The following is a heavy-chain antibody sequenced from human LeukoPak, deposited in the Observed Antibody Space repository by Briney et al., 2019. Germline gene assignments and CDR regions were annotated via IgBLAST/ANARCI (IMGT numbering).Heavy chain of an antibody. CDR3: ARDRGGYSNPYFDY. D-gene: IGHD4-11*01. V-gene: IGHV1-2*02. Sequence: ASVKVSCKASGYTFTGYYMHWVRQAPGQGLEWMGWINPNSGGTNYAQKFQGRVTMTRDTSISTAYMELSRLRSDDTAVYYCARDRGGYSNPYFDYWGQGTLVTVSS. CDR1: GYTFTGYY. CDR2: INPNSGGT. J-gene: IGHJ4*02.